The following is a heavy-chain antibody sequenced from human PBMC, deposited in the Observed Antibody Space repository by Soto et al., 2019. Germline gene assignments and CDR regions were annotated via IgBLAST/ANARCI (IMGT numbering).Heavy chain of an antibody. CDR1: GDSVSSNSAA. Sequence: SQTLSLTCVISGDSVSSNSAAWNWIRQSPSRGLEWLGRTYYRSKWYNDYAVSVKSRITINPDTSKNQFSLQLNSVTPEDTAVYYCARDQGSGIAADTYYYYGMDVWGQGTTVTVSS. J-gene: IGHJ6*02. D-gene: IGHD6-13*01. CDR3: ARDQGSGIAADTYYYYGMDV. CDR2: TYYRSKWYN. V-gene: IGHV6-1*01.